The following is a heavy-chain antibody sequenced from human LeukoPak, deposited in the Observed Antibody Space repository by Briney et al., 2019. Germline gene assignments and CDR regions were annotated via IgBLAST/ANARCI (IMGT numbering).Heavy chain of an antibody. CDR2: ISSSSSTI. Sequence: GGSLRLSCAASGFTFSTYAMTWVRQGPGKGLEWVSYISSSSSTIYYADSVKGRFTISRDNAKNSLYLQMNSLRDEDTAVYYCARDGTYYDILTGYYSVDAFDIWGQGTMVTVSS. V-gene: IGHV3-48*02. D-gene: IGHD3-9*01. J-gene: IGHJ3*02. CDR1: GFTFSTYA. CDR3: ARDGTYYDILTGYYSVDAFDI.